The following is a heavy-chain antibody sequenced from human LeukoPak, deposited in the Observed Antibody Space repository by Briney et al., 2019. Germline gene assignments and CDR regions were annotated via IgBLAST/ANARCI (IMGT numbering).Heavy chain of an antibody. Sequence: GKSLRLSCAASGFTFSGFGMHWVRQAPGKGLEWVAVIWYDGSNKYYADSVKGRFTISRDNPKNTLYVQMNSLRAEDTAVYYCARGRGADYGGNSGYFDYWGQGTLVTVSS. J-gene: IGHJ4*02. CDR2: IWYDGSNK. V-gene: IGHV3-33*01. D-gene: IGHD4-23*01. CDR1: GFTFSGFG. CDR3: ARGRGADYGGNSGYFDY.